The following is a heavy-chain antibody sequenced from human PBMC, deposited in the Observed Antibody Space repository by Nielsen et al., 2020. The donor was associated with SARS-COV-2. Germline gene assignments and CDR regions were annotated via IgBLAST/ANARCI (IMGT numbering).Heavy chain of an antibody. J-gene: IGHJ6*03. CDR2: ISSNGGST. D-gene: IGHD6-13*01. CDR3: ARDGGSGAAARSYYYYMDV. Sequence: ETLSLTCAVFGGPVNTHAWWSWVRQAPGKGLEYVSAISSNGGSTYYANSVKGRFTISRDNSKNTLYLQMGSLRAEDMAVYYCARDGGSGAAARSYYYYMDVWGKGTTVTVSS. CDR1: GGPVNTHA. V-gene: IGHV3-64*01.